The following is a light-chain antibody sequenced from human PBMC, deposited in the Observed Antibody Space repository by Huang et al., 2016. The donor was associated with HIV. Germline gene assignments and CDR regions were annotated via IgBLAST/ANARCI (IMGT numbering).Light chain of an antibody. V-gene: IGKV3-11*01. CDR2: DAY. CDR1: QSVSSY. CDR3: QQRSNWPPA. J-gene: IGKJ5*01. Sequence: EIVLTQSPATLSLSPGERATLSCRASQSVSSYLAWYQQKPGQAPRLLLYDAYKRATGIPARFSGSGSGTDFTLTISSLEPEDFAVYYCQQRSNWPPAFGQGTRLEIK.